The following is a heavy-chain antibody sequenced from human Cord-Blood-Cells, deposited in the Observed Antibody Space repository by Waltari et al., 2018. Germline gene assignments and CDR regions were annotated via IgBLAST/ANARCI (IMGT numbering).Heavy chain of an antibody. CDR2: INHSGST. Sequence: QVQLQQWGAGRLKPSATLSLTCAGYVGSFSGYHWSWLRQPQGKGLEWNGEINHSGSTNYNPSLKSRVTISVDTSKNQFSLKLSSVTAADTAVYYCASGEGSGSYFDPWGQGTLVTVSS. CDR3: ASGEGSGSYFDP. V-gene: IGHV4-34*01. D-gene: IGHD3-10*01. CDR1: VGSFSGYH. J-gene: IGHJ5*02.